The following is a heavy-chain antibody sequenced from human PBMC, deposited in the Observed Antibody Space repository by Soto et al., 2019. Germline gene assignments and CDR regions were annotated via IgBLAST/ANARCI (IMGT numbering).Heavy chain of an antibody. CDR1: GFSLSTSGVG. CDR2: IYWDDDK. J-gene: IGHJ4*02. CDR3: AHRLEWLVYDY. D-gene: IGHD6-19*01. Sequence: QITLKESGPTLVKPTQTLTLTCTFSGFSLSTSGVGVGWIRQPPGKALECLALIYWDDDKRYSPSLKSRLTITKDTSKNQVVLTMTTMDPVDTATYYCAHRLEWLVYDYWGQGTLVTVSS. V-gene: IGHV2-5*02.